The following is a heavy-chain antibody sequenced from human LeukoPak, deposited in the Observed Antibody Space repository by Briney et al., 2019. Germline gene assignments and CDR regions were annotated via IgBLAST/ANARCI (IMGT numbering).Heavy chain of an antibody. CDR2: IYYSGNT. V-gene: IGHV4-59*08. Sequence: SETLSLTCTVSGGSISSYYWSWIRQPPGKGLEWIGYIYYSGNTNYNPSLKSRVTISVDTSKNQFSQKLSSVTAADTAVYYCARRRTSSYYAFDIWGQGTMVTVSS. CDR1: GGSISSYY. D-gene: IGHD2-2*01. J-gene: IGHJ3*02. CDR3: ARRRTSSYYAFDI.